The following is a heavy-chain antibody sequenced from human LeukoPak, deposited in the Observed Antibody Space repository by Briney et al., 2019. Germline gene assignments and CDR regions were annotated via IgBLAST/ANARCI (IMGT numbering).Heavy chain of an antibody. CDR1: GFTFSSYS. V-gene: IGHV3-21*01. J-gene: IGHJ4*02. CDR2: ISSSSSYI. Sequence: GGSLRLSCAASGFTFSSYSMNWVRPAPGKGLEWVSSISSSSSYIYYADSVKGRFTISRDNAKNSLYLQMNSLRAEDTAVYYCAREYEGTYSSGWPVDYWGQGTLVTVSS. D-gene: IGHD6-19*01. CDR3: AREYEGTYSSGWPVDY.